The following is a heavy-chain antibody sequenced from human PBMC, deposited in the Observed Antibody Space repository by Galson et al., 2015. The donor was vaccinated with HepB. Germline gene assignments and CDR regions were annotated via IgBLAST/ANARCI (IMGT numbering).Heavy chain of an antibody. CDR1: GFTFSSYG. J-gene: IGHJ2*01. V-gene: IGHV3-33*08. CDR3: AREGNTMVRGVPRRWYFDL. CDR2: IWHDGSNK. Sequence: SLRLSCAASGFTFSSYGMHWVRQAPGKGLEWVAVIWHDGSNKYYADSVKGRFTISRDNSKNTLYLQMNSLRAEDTAVYYCAREGNTMVRGVPRRWYFDLWGRGTLVTVSS. D-gene: IGHD3-10*01.